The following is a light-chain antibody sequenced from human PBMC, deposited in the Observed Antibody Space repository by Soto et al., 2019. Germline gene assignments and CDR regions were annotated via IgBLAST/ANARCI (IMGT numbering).Light chain of an antibody. Sequence: QSVLTQPASVSGSPGQSITISCTGTSNDVGGYKFVSWYQQHPGKAPKLMIYEVSNRPSGVSNRFSGSKSGYMASLTISGLQVEDEADYYCSSYTSSGRLVFGRWTKVNV. CDR1: SNDVGGYKF. J-gene: IGLJ1*01. CDR2: EVS. CDR3: SSYTSSGRLV. V-gene: IGLV2-14*01.